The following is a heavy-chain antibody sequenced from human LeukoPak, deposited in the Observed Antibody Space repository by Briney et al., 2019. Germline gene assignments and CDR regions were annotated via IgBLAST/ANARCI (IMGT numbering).Heavy chain of an antibody. CDR2: IYYSGST. CDR1: GGSISSYY. Sequence: PSETLSLTCTVSGGSISSYYWSWIRQPPGKGLDWIGYIYYSGSTNYNPSLKSRVTISVDTSKNQFSLRLSSVTAADTAVYYCARRTGCSGGSCYVDYWGQGTLVTVSS. J-gene: IGHJ4*02. D-gene: IGHD2-15*01. V-gene: IGHV4-59*08. CDR3: ARRTGCSGGSCYVDY.